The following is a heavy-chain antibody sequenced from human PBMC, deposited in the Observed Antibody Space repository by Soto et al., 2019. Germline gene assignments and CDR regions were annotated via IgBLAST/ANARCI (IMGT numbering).Heavy chain of an antibody. CDR1: GDSVSSNSAN. J-gene: IGHJ3*02. CDR2: TYYRSKWYN. CDR3: ARARGVRHDAFDI. V-gene: IGHV6-1*01. Sequence: QVQLQQSGPGLVKPSQTLSLTCAISGDSVSSNSANWNWIRQSPSRGLEWLGRTYYRSKWYNDYAVSVRSRLTINPDTSQNQFSLQLNSVTPEDTAVYYCARARGVRHDAFDIWGQGTMVTVSS. D-gene: IGHD2-8*01.